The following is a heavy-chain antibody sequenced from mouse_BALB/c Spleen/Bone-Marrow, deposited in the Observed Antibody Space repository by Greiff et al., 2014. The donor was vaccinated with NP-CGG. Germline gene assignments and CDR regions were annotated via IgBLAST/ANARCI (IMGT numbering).Heavy chain of an antibody. Sequence: QVQLQQSGPGLVQPSQSLSITCTVSGFSLTTYGVHWVRQSPRKGLEWLGVIWRGGNTDYNAAFMSRLSITKDNSKSQVFFAMTFLQAVDTAIYYCASTGAWAMDYWGQGPSVTVSS. CDR3: ASTGAWAMDY. J-gene: IGHJ4*01. V-gene: IGHV2-5*01. CDR1: GFSLTTYG. D-gene: IGHD4-1*02. CDR2: IWRGGNT.